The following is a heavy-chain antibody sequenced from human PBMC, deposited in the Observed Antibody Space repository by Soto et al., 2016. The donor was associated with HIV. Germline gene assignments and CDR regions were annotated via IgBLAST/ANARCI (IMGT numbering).Heavy chain of an antibody. Sequence: EVQLLESGGGLAQPGGSLRLSCAASGFSFSSYAMTWVRQAPGKGLEWVSGISGGAGSTYYVDSVKGRFTISRDNPNNTLYLQMNSLRAEDTAVYYCAKEIKGIASAGPKRFDSWGQGILVIVAS. D-gene: IGHD6-13*01. CDR1: GFSFSSYA. CDR3: AKEIKGIASAGPKRFDS. CDR2: ISGGAGST. V-gene: IGHV3-23*01. J-gene: IGHJ4*02.